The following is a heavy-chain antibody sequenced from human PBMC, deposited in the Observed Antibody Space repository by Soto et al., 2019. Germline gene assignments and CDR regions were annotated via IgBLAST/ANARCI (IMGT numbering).Heavy chain of an antibody. CDR3: AREGLAYYYGSGSYYEASRGYYHGMDV. D-gene: IGHD3-10*01. CDR1: GGTFSTYT. Sequence: SVKVSCKASGGTFSTYTITWVRQAPGQGLEWMGRIIPIIGIINYAQKFQGRVTITRDTSTSTVYMEVSSLRSEDTAVYYCAREGLAYYYGSGSYYEASRGYYHGMDVWGQGTTVTVSS. V-gene: IGHV1-69*04. J-gene: IGHJ6*02. CDR2: IIPIIGII.